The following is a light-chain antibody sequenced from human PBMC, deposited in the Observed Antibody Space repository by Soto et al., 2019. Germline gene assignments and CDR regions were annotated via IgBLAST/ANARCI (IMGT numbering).Light chain of an antibody. CDR2: AAS. CDR1: QDISNY. V-gene: IGKV1-33*01. J-gene: IGKJ4*01. CDR3: QQYDNLPPFT. Sequence: DIQMTQSPSSLSASVGDRVTITCQASQDISNYLNWYQQKPGKAPKLLIYAASNLETGVPSSFSGSGSGTDFTFTIISLQPEDIATYYCQQYDNLPPFTFGGGTKVEIK.